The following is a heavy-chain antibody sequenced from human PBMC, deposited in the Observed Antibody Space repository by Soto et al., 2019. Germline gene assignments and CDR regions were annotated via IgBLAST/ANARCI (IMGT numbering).Heavy chain of an antibody. CDR2: IFYSGGT. D-gene: IGHD3-10*01. CDR3: ARRSYGSGVDL. CDR1: GGSISSSGHY. J-gene: IGHJ5*02. Sequence: QLHLQESGPGLVKPSEALSLTCTVSGGSISSSGHYWGWIRQTPGKGLEWIGNIFYSGGTHYNASFRSRVSISVDSSKNQLSLKVTSVTAADTAVYYCARRSYGSGVDLWGRGTLVTVSS. V-gene: IGHV4-39*01.